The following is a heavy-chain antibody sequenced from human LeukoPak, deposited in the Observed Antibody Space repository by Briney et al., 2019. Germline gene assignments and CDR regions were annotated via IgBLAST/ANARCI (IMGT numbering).Heavy chain of an antibody. D-gene: IGHD4-17*01. CDR2: IIPIFGIA. CDR1: GGTFSSYA. Sequence: SVKVSCKASGGTFSSYAISWVRQARGQGLEWMEGIIPIFGIANYRQKFQGRVTITTDRSTSTAYMEMSSLSSEDTAVYYCARDQAQFGDNLDNDGFDIWGQGTMVTVSS. V-gene: IGHV1-69*10. CDR3: ARDQAQFGDNLDNDGFDI. J-gene: IGHJ3*02.